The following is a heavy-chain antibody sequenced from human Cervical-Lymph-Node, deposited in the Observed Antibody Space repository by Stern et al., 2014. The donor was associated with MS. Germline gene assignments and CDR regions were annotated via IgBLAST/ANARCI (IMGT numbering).Heavy chain of an antibody. D-gene: IGHD6-13*01. J-gene: IGHJ5*02. V-gene: IGHV1-69*01. CDR2: IFPVFVTP. CDR3: ALSSETSDRWYSLGYDL. CDR1: GGTFSKFP. Sequence: QMQLVQSGAEVTKPGSSVKVSCKASGGTFSKFPSSWVRQAPGQGLEWMAGIFPVFVTPTYAQEFRGRVTITADVSTSTVYMELSSLRSDDTAVYYCALSSETSDRWYSLGYDLWGQGTLVTVSS.